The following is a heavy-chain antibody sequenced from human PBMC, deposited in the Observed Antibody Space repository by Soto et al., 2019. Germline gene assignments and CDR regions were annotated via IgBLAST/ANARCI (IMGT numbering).Heavy chain of an antibody. CDR1: GGSFSGYY. D-gene: IGHD3-16*02. CDR2: INHSGST. Sequence: SETLSLTCAVYGGSFSGYYWNWIRQPPGKGLEWIGEINHSGSTNYNPSLKSRVTISIDTSKNQFSLKLNSVTAADTAVYYCARASLRGVFRVFWFDPWGQGTLVTVSS. CDR3: ARASLRGVFRVFWFDP. J-gene: IGHJ5*02. V-gene: IGHV4-34*01.